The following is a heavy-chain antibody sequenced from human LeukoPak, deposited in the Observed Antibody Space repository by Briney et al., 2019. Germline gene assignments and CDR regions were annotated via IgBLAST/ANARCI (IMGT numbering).Heavy chain of an antibody. D-gene: IGHD5-18*01. V-gene: IGHV3-15*01. CDR1: GFTFSNAW. CDR2: IKSKTDGETT. CDR3: TTGFSYGYAC. J-gene: IGHJ4*02. Sequence: TGGSLRLSCAASGFTFSNAWMSWVRQAPGKGLERVGRIKSKTDGETTDHAAPVKGRFTISRDDSKNTLFLQMNSLKTEDTAVYYCTTGFSYGYACWGQGTLVTVSS.